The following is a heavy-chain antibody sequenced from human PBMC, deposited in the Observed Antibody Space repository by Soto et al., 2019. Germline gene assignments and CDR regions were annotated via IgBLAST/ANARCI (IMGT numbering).Heavy chain of an antibody. J-gene: IGHJ5*02. Sequence: SETLSLTCTVSGGSISSYYWSWIRQPPGKGLEWIGYIYYSGSTNYNPSLKSRVTISVDTSKNQFSLKLSSVTAADTAVYYCARELGGYDFWFDPWGQGTLVNVSS. D-gene: IGHD5-12*01. V-gene: IGHV4-59*01. CDR1: GGSISSYY. CDR2: IYYSGST. CDR3: ARELGGYDFWFDP.